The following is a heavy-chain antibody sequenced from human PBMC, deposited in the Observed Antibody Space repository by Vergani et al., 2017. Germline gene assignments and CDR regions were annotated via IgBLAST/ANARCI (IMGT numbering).Heavy chain of an antibody. V-gene: IGHV1-46*03. J-gene: IGHJ4*02. CDR3: ARGDYGILTGYRY. CDR1: EYTFSNYY. Sequence: QVPVVQSGAEVKKSGASVKVSCKTSEYTFSNYYMHWVRQAPGQGLEWMGIINPSGGHTNYAQKFQGRVTMTRDTSTSTVYRELSSLRSEDTAIYYCARGDYGILTGYRYWGQGTLVTVSA. CDR2: INPSGGHT. D-gene: IGHD3-9*01.